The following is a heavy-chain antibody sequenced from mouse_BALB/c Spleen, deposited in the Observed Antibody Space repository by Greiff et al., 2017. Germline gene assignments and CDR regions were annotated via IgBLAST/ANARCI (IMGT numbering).Heavy chain of an antibody. Sequence: EVKLMESGGGLVQPGGSRKLSCAASGFTFSSFGMHWVRQAPEKGLEWVAYISSGSSTIYYADTVKGRFTISRDNPKNTLFLQMTSLRSEDTAMYYCAREVRRHYAMDYWGQGTSVTVSS. D-gene: IGHD2-14*01. CDR1: GFTFSSFG. CDR2: ISSGSSTI. V-gene: IGHV5-17*02. J-gene: IGHJ4*01. CDR3: AREVRRHYAMDY.